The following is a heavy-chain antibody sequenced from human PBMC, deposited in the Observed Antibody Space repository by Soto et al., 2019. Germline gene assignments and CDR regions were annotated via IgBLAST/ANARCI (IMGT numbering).Heavy chain of an antibody. V-gene: IGHV1-24*01. CDR2: FDPEDGET. CDR3: ATPQYGGYSGNY. J-gene: IGHJ4*02. D-gene: IGHD5-12*01. CDR1: GYTLTELS. Sequence: EASVKVSCKVSGYTLTELSMHWVRQAPGKGLEWMGGFDPEDGETIYAQKFQGRVTMTEDTSTDTAYMELSSLRSEDTAVYYCATPQYGGYSGNYWGQGTMVTVSS.